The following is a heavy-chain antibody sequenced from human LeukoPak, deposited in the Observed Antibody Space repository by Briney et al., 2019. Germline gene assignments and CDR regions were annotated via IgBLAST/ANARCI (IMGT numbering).Heavy chain of an antibody. V-gene: IGHV3-30*02. J-gene: IGHJ4*02. Sequence: GSRDLSCAASGFTFSNYGMDWVRQAPGKGRGGVAFIRYDGNNKYYTDSGKGQFTFSRGNSKRTLYLQMHSLRAEDTAVYYCAKDPSSGCGGDCYYFDYWGQGTLVTVSS. CDR2: IRYDGNNK. CDR1: GFTFSNYG. D-gene: IGHD2-21*01. CDR3: AKDPSSGCGGDCYYFDY.